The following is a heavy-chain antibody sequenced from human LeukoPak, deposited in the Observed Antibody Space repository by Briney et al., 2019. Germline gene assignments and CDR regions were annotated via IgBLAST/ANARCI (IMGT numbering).Heavy chain of an antibody. CDR1: GYSFTSYW. CDR2: IYPGDSDT. V-gene: IGHV5-51*01. CDR3: ARLGYCSGGSCYGGLDY. J-gene: IGHJ4*02. D-gene: IGHD2-15*01. Sequence: GESLKISCKGSGYSFTSYWIGWVRQMPGKGLEWMGIIYPGDSDTRYSPSFQGQVTISADKSISTAYLQWSSLKASDTATYYCARLGYCSGGSCYGGLDYWGQGTLVTVSS.